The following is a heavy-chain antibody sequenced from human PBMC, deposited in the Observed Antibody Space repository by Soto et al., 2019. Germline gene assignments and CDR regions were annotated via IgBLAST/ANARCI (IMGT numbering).Heavy chain of an antibody. J-gene: IGHJ6*02. V-gene: IGHV3-11*01. CDR2: ISSSGRTI. Sequence: QVQLVESGGGLVKTGGSLRLSCAASGFTFSDYYMSGIRQSPGKGLEWVSYISSSGRTIYYADSVKGRFTISRDNAKNSLYLQMNSLRAEDTAVYYCAREDGYNYSPYYYYYYGMDVWGQGTTVTVSS. CDR3: AREDGYNYSPYYYYYYGMDV. D-gene: IGHD5-12*01. CDR1: GFTFSDYY.